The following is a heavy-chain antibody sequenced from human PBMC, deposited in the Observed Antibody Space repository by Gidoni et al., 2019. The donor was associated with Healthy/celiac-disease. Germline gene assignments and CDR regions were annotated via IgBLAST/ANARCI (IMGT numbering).Heavy chain of an antibody. V-gene: IGHV4-31*03. CDR3: ARAVPGGVVVAAAPDY. Sequence: QVQLQESGPGLVKPSQTLSLTCTVSGGSISSGGYYWSWIRQHPGKGLEWIGYIYYSGSTYYNPSLKSRVTISVDTSKNQFSLKLSSVTAADTAVYYCARAVPGGVVVAAAPDYWGQGTLVTVSS. J-gene: IGHJ4*02. D-gene: IGHD2-15*01. CDR2: IYYSGST. CDR1: GGSISSGGYY.